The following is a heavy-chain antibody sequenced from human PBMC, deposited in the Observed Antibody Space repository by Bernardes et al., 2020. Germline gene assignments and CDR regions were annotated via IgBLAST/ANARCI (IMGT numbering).Heavy chain of an antibody. CDR2: IHYRGST. J-gene: IGHJ4*02. V-gene: IGHV4-39*02. CDR1: GGSISNSNYF. D-gene: IGHD3-9*01. CDR3: ARATYTRYFDI. Sequence: SETLSLTCTVSGGSISNSNYFWVWNRQPPGKGLEWIGSIHYRGSTYFTPSLKSRASISVDTSENQFSLHLTSESAADSAVYYCARATYTRYFDIWGQGILVTVSS.